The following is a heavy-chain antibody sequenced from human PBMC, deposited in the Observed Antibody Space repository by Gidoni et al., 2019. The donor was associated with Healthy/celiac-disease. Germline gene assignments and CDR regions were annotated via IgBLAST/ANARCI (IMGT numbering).Heavy chain of an antibody. D-gene: IGHD3-3*01. Sequence: QVQLQESGPGLVKPSQTLSLTCTVSGGSISSGGYYWSWIRQHPGKGLEWIGYIYYSGRTYYNPSLKSRVTISVDTSKNQFSLKLSSVTAADTAVYYCARTAGDFWSGYSHKSFDYWGQGTLVTVSS. CDR1: GGSISSGGYY. CDR3: ARTAGDFWSGYSHKSFDY. J-gene: IGHJ4*02. CDR2: IYYSGRT. V-gene: IGHV4-31*03.